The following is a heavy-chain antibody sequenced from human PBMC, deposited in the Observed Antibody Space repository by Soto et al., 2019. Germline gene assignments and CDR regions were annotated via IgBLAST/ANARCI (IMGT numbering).Heavy chain of an antibody. J-gene: IGHJ4*02. CDR1: GFTFSSYE. V-gene: IGHV3-48*03. Sequence: GGSLRLSCAASGFTFSSYEMNWARQAPGKGLEWVSYISSSGSTIYYADSVKGRFTISRDNAKNSLYLQMNSLRAEDTAVYYCARFGDYDSSGYYCIDYWGQGTLVTVSS. D-gene: IGHD3-22*01. CDR3: ARFGDYDSSGYYCIDY. CDR2: ISSSGSTI.